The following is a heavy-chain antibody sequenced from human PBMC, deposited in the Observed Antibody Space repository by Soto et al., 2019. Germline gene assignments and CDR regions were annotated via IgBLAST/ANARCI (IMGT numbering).Heavy chain of an antibody. CDR2: INAGNGNT. J-gene: IGHJ4*02. D-gene: IGHD2-15*01. Sequence: QVQLVQSGAEEKKPGASVKVSCKASGYTFTSYAMHWVRQAPGQRLEWMGWINAGNGNTKYSQKFQGRVTITRDTAASTAYMELSSLRSEDTAVYYCARGVAPYYFDYWGQGTLVTVSS. CDR1: GYTFTSYA. CDR3: ARGVAPYYFDY. V-gene: IGHV1-3*05.